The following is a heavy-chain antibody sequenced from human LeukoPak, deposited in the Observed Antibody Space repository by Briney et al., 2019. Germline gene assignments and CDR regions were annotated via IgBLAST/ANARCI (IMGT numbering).Heavy chain of an antibody. Sequence: GGSLRPSCAASGFAVSSKYMNWVRQAPGKGLEWVTVIYLDGRADYADSVKGRFTISSDNSKNTVYLQMNSLKDEDTAVYYCARGAETSLANWGQGTLVTVSP. D-gene: IGHD5-24*01. CDR3: ARGAETSLAN. V-gene: IGHV3-66*01. CDR1: GFAVSSKY. J-gene: IGHJ4*02. CDR2: IYLDGRA.